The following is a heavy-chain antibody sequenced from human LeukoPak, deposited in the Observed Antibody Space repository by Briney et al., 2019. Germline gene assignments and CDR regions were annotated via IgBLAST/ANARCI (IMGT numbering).Heavy chain of an antibody. D-gene: IGHD1-20*01. Sequence: PGKSLRLSCAASGFTFSTYTMHWVRQAPGKGLEWVAVISYDGSNKYYADSVKGRFTISRDNSKNTLYLQMNSLRAEDTAVYYCAKDRNRYKAYYGMDVWGQRTTVTVSS. J-gene: IGHJ6*02. CDR2: ISYDGSNK. CDR3: AKDRNRYKAYYGMDV. CDR1: GFTFSTYT. V-gene: IGHV3-30-3*01.